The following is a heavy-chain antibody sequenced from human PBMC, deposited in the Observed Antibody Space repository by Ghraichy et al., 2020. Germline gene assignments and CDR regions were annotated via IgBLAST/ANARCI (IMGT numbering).Heavy chain of an antibody. CDR3: LRNPAYDILCNSSPFDY. V-gene: IGHV3-23*01. Sequence: GESLNISCAASGFTFSNYAMTWVRQAPGKGLEWVSVISGSGGSTDYVDSVKGRFTISRDDSKNTLYLDMNNLRAEDTAVYYCLRNPAYDILCNSSPFDYWGQGTLVTVSS. CDR2: ISGSGGST. J-gene: IGHJ4*02. CDR1: GFTFSNYA. D-gene: IGHD3-9*01.